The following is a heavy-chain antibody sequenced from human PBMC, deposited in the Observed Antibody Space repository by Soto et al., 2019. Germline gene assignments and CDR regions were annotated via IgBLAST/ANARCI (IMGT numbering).Heavy chain of an antibody. D-gene: IGHD3-3*01. CDR1: GYTFTSYG. Sequence: ASVKVSCKASGYTFTSYGISWVRQAPGQGLEWMGWISAYNGNTNYAQKLQGRVTMTTDTSTSTAYMELRSLRSDDTAVYYCAREGVSGYDFWSGYWAPDYWGQGTLVTVSS. CDR3: AREGVSGYDFWSGYWAPDY. V-gene: IGHV1-18*01. CDR2: ISAYNGNT. J-gene: IGHJ4*02.